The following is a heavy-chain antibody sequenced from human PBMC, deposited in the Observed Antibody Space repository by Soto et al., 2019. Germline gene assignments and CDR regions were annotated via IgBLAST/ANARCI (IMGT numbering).Heavy chain of an antibody. J-gene: IGHJ6*02. CDR2: IIPIFGAA. CDR3: ARVTKTVGYYGMDV. D-gene: IGHD1-26*01. V-gene: IGHV1-69*06. Sequence: SVKVSCKASGGTFSSYAISWVRQAPGQGLEWMGGIIPIFGAANYAQKFQGRVTITADKSTSTAYMELSSLRSEDTAVYYCARVTKTVGYYGMDVWGQGTTVTVSS. CDR1: GGTFSSYA.